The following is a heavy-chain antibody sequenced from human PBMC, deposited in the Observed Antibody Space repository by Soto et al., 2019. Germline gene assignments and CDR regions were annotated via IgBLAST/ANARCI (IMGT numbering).Heavy chain of an antibody. D-gene: IGHD3-10*01. V-gene: IGHV6-1*01. CDR1: GDSVYSNSAA. J-gene: IGHJ5*02. CDR2: TYYRSKWYN. CDR3: SLQVYGSGPTRFDL. Sequence: QTLSNTCAISGDSVYSNSAAWNWIRQSPSRGLEWLGRTYYRSKWYNDYAVSVKSRITINPDTSKNHFSLRLNSVTAADAALYYWSLQVYGSGPTRFDLWGRGPQVTVAS.